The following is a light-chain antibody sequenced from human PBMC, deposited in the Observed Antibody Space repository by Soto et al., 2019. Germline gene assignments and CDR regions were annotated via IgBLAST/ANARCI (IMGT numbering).Light chain of an antibody. Sequence: SYELTQPPSVSVSPGQTASITCSGDKLGDKYASWYQQKPGQSPMLVIYQDTKRPSGIPERFSGSNSGNTATLTISGTQAMDEADYYCQAWDSSTAVFGGGTKLTVL. J-gene: IGLJ2*01. CDR3: QAWDSSTAV. V-gene: IGLV3-1*01. CDR1: KLGDKY. CDR2: QDT.